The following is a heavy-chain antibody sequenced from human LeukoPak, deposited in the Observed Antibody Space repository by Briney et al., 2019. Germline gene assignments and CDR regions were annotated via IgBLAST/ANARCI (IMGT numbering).Heavy chain of an antibody. Sequence: GASVKVSCKASGYTFTANYIHWVRQAPGQGLEWMGWINPNSGSTDYAQKFLGRVTMTRDTSISTAYMELSRLTSDDTAVYYCARASLGDSSAYYQRPYWYFDLWGRGTLVTVSS. CDR1: GYTFTANY. D-gene: IGHD3-22*01. CDR2: INPNSGST. J-gene: IGHJ2*01. V-gene: IGHV1-2*02. CDR3: ARASLGDSSAYYQRPYWYFDL.